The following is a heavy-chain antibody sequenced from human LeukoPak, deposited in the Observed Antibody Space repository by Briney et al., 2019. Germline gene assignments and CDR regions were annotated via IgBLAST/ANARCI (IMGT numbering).Heavy chain of an antibody. CDR3: ARSGGHSYGDFDY. CDR2: THHSGAT. D-gene: IGHD5-18*01. CDR1: GVSITSNY. J-gene: IGHJ4*02. Sequence: SETLSLTCSVSGVSITSNYWSWIRQPPGKGLEWLGYTHHSGATSYNPSLKSRSTMSLDTSNNQFSLKLSSVTAADTAVYYCARSGGHSYGDFDYWGQGNLVTVSS. V-gene: IGHV4-59*01.